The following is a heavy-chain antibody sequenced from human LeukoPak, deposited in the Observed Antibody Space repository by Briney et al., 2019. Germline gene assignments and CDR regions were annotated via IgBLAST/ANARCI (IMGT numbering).Heavy chain of an antibody. Sequence: SVKVSCKASGGTFSGYAISWVRQAPGQGLEWMGRIIPIFGTANYAQKFQGRVTITTDESTSTAYMELSSLRSEDTAVYYCATVPDSSGHFDYWGQGTLVTVSS. CDR1: GGTFSGYA. V-gene: IGHV1-69*05. CDR3: ATVPDSSGHFDY. J-gene: IGHJ4*02. D-gene: IGHD3-22*01. CDR2: IIPIFGTA.